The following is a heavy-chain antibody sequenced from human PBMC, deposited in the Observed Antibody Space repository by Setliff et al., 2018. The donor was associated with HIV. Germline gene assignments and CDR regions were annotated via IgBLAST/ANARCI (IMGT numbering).Heavy chain of an antibody. Sequence: SETLSLTCPVSGGSISSHYWSWIRQPPGKGLEWIGSIYYSGSTNYNPSLKSRVTISVDTSKNQFSLKLSSVTAADTAVYYCARGRNSGSYFRYYYYGMDVWGQGTTVTVSS. D-gene: IGHD1-26*01. CDR2: IYYSGST. J-gene: IGHJ6*02. CDR3: ARGRNSGSYFRYYYYGMDV. CDR1: GGSISSHY. V-gene: IGHV4-59*11.